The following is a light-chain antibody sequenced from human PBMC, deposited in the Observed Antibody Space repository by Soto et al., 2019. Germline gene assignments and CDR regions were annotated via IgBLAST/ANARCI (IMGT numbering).Light chain of an antibody. Sequence: EIVMTPSPAALSVSPGERATLSCRASQSVSSDLTWYHQKPGQAPRLLIYGISSRATGIPDRFSGSGSGTDFTLTISRLEPEDFAVYYCQQYGSSRTFGQGTKVDI. CDR2: GIS. J-gene: IGKJ1*01. CDR1: QSVSSD. V-gene: IGKV3-20*01. CDR3: QQYGSSRT.